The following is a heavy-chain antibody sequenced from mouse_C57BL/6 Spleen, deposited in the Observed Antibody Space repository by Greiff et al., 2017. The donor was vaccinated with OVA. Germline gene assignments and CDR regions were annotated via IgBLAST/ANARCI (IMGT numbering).Heavy chain of an antibody. J-gene: IGHJ1*03. D-gene: IGHD1-1*01. CDR2: ISSGSSTI. Sequence: EVNVVESGGGLVKPGGSLKLSCAASGFTFSDYGMHWVRQAPEKGLEWVAYISSGSSTIYYADTVKGRFTISRDNAKNTLFLQMTSLRSEDTAMYYCARGDYYGSSFNWYFDVWGTGTTVTVSS. CDR3: ARGDYYGSSFNWYFDV. V-gene: IGHV5-17*01. CDR1: GFTFSDYG.